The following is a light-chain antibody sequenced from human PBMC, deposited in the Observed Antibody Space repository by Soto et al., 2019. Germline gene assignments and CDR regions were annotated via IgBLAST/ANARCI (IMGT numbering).Light chain of an antibody. V-gene: IGKV1-39*01. CDR1: QSISSY. CDR3: QQSYSTPLT. CDR2: AAS. Sequence: DIQMTQSPSSLSASVGDRVTITFRASQSISSYLNWYQQKPGKAPNVLISAASSLQSGVPSRFSGGGSGTDFTLTISSLQPEDFATYYCQQSYSTPLTFGGGTKVDIK. J-gene: IGKJ4*01.